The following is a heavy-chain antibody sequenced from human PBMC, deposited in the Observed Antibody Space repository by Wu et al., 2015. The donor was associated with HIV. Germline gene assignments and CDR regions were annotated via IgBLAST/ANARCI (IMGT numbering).Heavy chain of an antibody. D-gene: IGHD6-6*01. CDR1: GYIFTSYS. V-gene: IGHV1-46*03. CDR2: LNPSGGRR. Sequence: QVQLVQSGAEVKEPGASVKVSCKASGYIFTSYSVHWVRQAPGQGLEWVGTLNPSGGRRRNAQKFRDRVFMTRDMSTNTVYMELKRLTSEDSAVYYCARSSSSSELRGAFDIWGQGTMVTVSS. J-gene: IGHJ3*02. CDR3: ARSSSSSELRGAFDI.